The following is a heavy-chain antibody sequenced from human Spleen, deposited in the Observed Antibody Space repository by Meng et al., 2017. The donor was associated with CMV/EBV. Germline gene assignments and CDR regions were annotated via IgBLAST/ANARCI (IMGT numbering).Heavy chain of an antibody. J-gene: IGHJ4*02. CDR1: GFNCSSYG. V-gene: IGHV3-33*06. CDR3: AKDSAFWSGYPDY. D-gene: IGHD3-3*01. CDR2: IWYDGSNK. Sequence: WAASGFNCSSYGMHWVRQAPGKGMEWVAVIWYDGSNKYYADSVKGRFTISRDNSKNTLYLQMNSLRAEDTAVYYCAKDSAFWSGYPDYWGQGTLVTVSS.